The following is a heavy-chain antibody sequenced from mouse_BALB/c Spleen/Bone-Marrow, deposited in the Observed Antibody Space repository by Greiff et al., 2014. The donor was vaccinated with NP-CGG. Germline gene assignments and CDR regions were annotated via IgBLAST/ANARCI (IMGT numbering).Heavy chain of an antibody. V-gene: IGHV14-3*02. CDR3: AYGSSYDYFDY. J-gene: IGHJ2*01. CDR2: IDPANGNT. CDR1: GFNIRDTY. Sequence: VQLQQSGAELVKPGASVKLSCTASGFNIRDTYMHWVKQRPERGLEWIGRIDPANGNTKYDPKFQGKATMTADTSSNTAYLQLSSLTSEDTAVYYCAYGSSYDYFDYWGQGTTLTVSS. D-gene: IGHD1-1*01.